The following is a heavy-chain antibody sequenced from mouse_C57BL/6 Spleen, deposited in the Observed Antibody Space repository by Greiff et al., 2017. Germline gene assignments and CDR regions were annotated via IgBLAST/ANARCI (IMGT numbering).Heavy chain of an antibody. CDR1: GYTFTDHT. J-gene: IGHJ4*01. V-gene: IGHV1-78*01. CDR3: ARERYYDYDDYAMDY. Sequence: VQLQQSDAELVKPGASVKISCKVSGYTFTDHTIHWMKQRPEQGLAWIGYIYPRDGSTKYNEKFKGKATLTADKSSSTAYMQLNSLTSEDSAVYFCARERYYDYDDYAMDYWGQGTSVTVSS. CDR2: IYPRDGST. D-gene: IGHD2-4*01.